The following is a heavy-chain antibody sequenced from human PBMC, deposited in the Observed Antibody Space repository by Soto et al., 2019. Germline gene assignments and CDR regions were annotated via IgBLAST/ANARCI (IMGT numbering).Heavy chain of an antibody. D-gene: IGHD3-10*01. V-gene: IGHV4-34*01. Sequence: PSETLSLTCAVYGGSFSGYYWSWIRQPPGKGLEWIGEINHSGSTNYNPSLKSRVTISVDTSKNQFSLKLSSVTAADTAVYYCARGRVVRGVTKYYYYGMDVWGQGTTVTVS. J-gene: IGHJ6*02. CDR3: ARGRVVRGVTKYYYYGMDV. CDR1: GGSFSGYY. CDR2: INHSGST.